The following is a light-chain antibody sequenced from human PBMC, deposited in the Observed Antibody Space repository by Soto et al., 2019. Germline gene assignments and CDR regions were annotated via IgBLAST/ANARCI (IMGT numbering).Light chain of an antibody. CDR2: EVN. CDR3: SSYTSSRTWV. V-gene: IGLV2-14*01. J-gene: IGLJ3*02. Sequence: QSALTQPASVSGSPGQSITISCTGTSSDVGGYNYVSWYQQHPGKVPKLLIYEVNNRPSGVSNRFSASKSGNTASLTISGLQAEDEADYYCSSYTSSRTWVFGGGTKLTVL. CDR1: SSDVGGYNY.